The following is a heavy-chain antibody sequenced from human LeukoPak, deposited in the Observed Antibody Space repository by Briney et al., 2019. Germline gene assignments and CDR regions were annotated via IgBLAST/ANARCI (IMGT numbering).Heavy chain of an antibody. CDR3: ARDPMVRGVIAWYFDY. CDR1: GYTFTSYA. CDR2: INTNTGNP. J-gene: IGHJ4*02. Sequence: SSVKVSCKASGYTFTSYAMNWVRQAPGQGLEWMGWINTNTGNPTYAQGFTGRSVFSLDTSVSTAYLQISSLKAEDTAVYYCARDPMVRGVIAWYFDYWGQGTLVTVSS. V-gene: IGHV7-4-1*02. D-gene: IGHD3-10*01.